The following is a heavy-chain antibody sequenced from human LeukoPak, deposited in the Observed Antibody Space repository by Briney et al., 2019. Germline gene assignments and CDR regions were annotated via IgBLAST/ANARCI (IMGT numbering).Heavy chain of an antibody. J-gene: IGHJ4*02. CDR2: ISYDGSNK. V-gene: IGHV3-30-3*01. CDR1: GFTFSSYA. CDR3: ARELGYYYDY. D-gene: IGHD6-13*01. Sequence: GGSLRLSCAASGFTFSSYAMQCVRQAPGKGLEGVAVISYDGSNKYYAASVKGRFPISRDNSKNTLYLQMNSLRAEDTAVYYCARELGYYYDYWGQATLVTVSS.